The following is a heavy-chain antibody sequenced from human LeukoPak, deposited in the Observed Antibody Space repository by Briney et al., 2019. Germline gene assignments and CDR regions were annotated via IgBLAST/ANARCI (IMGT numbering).Heavy chain of an antibody. V-gene: IGHV3-49*04. Sequence: GGSLRLSCTASGFTFGDYAMSWVRQAPGKGLEWVGFIRSKAYGGTTEYAASVKGRFTISRDDSKSIAYLQMNSLKSEDTAVYYCTRERREEWFDPWGQGTLVTVSS. CDR1: GFTFGDYA. J-gene: IGHJ5*02. D-gene: IGHD1-26*01. CDR3: TRERREEWFDP. CDR2: IRSKAYGGTT.